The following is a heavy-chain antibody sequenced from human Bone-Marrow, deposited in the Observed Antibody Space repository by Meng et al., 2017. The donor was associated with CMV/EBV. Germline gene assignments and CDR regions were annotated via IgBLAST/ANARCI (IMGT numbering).Heavy chain of an antibody. CDR2: IYYSGST. V-gene: IGHV4-59*01. Sequence: GSLRLSCAVYGGSFSGYYWSWIRQPPGKGLEWIGYIYYSGSTNYNPSLKSRVTISVDTSKNQFSLKLSSVTAADTAVYYCARSATAEWLLFDYWGQGTLVTVSS. D-gene: IGHD3-3*01. CDR1: GGSFSGYY. CDR3: ARSATAEWLLFDY. J-gene: IGHJ4*02.